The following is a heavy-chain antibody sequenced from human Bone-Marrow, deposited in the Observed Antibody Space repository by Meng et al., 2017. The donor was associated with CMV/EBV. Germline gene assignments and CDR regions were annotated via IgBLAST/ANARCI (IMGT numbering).Heavy chain of an antibody. J-gene: IGHJ3*02. CDR1: GGTFSSYA. CDR3: ARDREDIVVVPANDAFDI. Sequence: SVKVSCKASGGTFSSYAISWVPQAPGQGLEWMGGIIPILGIANYAQKFQGRVTITADKSTSTPYMELSSLRSEDTAVYYCARDREDIVVVPANDAFDIWGQGTMVTVSS. CDR2: IIPILGIA. V-gene: IGHV1-69*10. D-gene: IGHD2-2*01.